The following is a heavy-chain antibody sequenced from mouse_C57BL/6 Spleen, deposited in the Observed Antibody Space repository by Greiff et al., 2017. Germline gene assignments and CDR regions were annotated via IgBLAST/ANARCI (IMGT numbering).Heavy chain of an antibody. J-gene: IGHJ3*01. CDR2: IYPSDSET. D-gene: IGHD2-3*01. CDR1: GYTFTSYW. Sequence: QVQLQQPGAELVRPGSSVKLSCKASGYTFTSYWMDWVKQRPGQGLEWIGNIYPSDSETHYNQKFKDKATLTVDKSSSTAYMQLSSLTSEDSAVYYCASAYDGCYPAWFAYWGQGTLVTVSA. V-gene: IGHV1-61*01. CDR3: ASAYDGCYPAWFAY.